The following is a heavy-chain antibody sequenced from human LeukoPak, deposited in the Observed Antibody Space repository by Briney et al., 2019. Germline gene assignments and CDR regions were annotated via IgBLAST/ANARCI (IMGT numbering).Heavy chain of an antibody. V-gene: IGHV1-24*01. CDR1: GYTLPELS. D-gene: IGHD2-2*01. CDR3: ATVSGVPAAIWGVPFSPRGFAFDI. Sequence: ASVKVSCKVSGYTLPELSITWVRQPPGKGLEWMGGFDPKDGEPIYAQKFQGRVTMTEDTSTDTAYMELSSLRSEDTAVYYCATVSGVPAAIWGVPFSPRGFAFDIWGQGTMVTVSS. J-gene: IGHJ3*02. CDR2: FDPKDGEP.